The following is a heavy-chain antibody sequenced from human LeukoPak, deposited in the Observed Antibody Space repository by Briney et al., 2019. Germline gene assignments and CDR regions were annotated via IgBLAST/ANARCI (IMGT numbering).Heavy chain of an antibody. Sequence: SETLSLTCTVSGGSISSYYWSWIRQPPGKGLEWIGYIYYSGSTNYNPSLKSRVTISVDTSKNQFSLKLSSVTAADTAVYYCARGDCSSTSCSGRSFDYWGQGTLVTVSS. V-gene: IGHV4-59*01. CDR1: GGSISSYY. D-gene: IGHD2-2*01. J-gene: IGHJ4*02. CDR3: ARGDCSSTSCSGRSFDY. CDR2: IYYSGST.